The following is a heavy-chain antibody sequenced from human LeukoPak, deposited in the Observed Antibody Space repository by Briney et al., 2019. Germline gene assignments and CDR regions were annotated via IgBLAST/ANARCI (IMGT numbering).Heavy chain of an antibody. Sequence: PGGSLRLSCAASEFTFSSYWMSWVRQAPGKGLEWVANIKQDGSEKYYVDSVKGRFTISRVNAKNSLYLQMNSLRAEDTAVYYCAREGATDAFDIWGQGTMVTVSS. CDR1: EFTFSSYW. J-gene: IGHJ3*02. D-gene: IGHD1-26*01. CDR3: AREGATDAFDI. V-gene: IGHV3-7*01. CDR2: IKQDGSEK.